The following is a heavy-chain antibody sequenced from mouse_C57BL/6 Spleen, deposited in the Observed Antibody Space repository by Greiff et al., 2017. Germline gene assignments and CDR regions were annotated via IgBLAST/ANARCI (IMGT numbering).Heavy chain of an antibody. V-gene: IGHV14-4*01. CDR1: GFNIKDAY. Sequence: EVQLQQSGAELVRPGASVKLSCTASGFNIKDAYMHWVKQRPEQGLEWIGWIDPENGDTEYASKFQGMATITADTASNTANLQLTGLTSKDTAGTYCSPFSSYVRFDYWGQGTLVSVSA. D-gene: IGHD1-1*01. CDR3: SPFSSYVRFDY. CDR2: IDPENGDT. J-gene: IGHJ3*01.